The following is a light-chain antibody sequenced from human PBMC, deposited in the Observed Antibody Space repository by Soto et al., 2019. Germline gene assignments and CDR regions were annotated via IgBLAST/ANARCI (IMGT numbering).Light chain of an antibody. Sequence: QSALTQPRSVSGSPGQSVTISCTGTSSDVGGYNYVSWYQQHPGKAPKLMIYDVSKRPSGVPDRFSGSKSGNTASLTISGLQAEDEADYYCCSYAGSWTDVFGTGTKLTVL. V-gene: IGLV2-11*01. J-gene: IGLJ1*01. CDR2: DVS. CDR3: CSYAGSWTDV. CDR1: SSDVGGYNY.